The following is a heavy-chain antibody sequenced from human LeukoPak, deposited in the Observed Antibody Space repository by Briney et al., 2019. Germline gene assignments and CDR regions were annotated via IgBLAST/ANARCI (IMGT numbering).Heavy chain of an antibody. V-gene: IGHV4-59*01. CDR1: GGSISSYY. CDR3: ARVRGIAAAGTKYNWFDP. D-gene: IGHD6-13*01. Sequence: SETLSLTCTVSGGSISSYYWSWIRQPPGKGLEWIGYISYIGSTDYNPSLKSRVTISVDMSKNQLSLKLSSVTAADTAVYHCARVRGIAAAGTKYNWFDPWGQGTLVTVSS. CDR2: ISYIGST. J-gene: IGHJ5*02.